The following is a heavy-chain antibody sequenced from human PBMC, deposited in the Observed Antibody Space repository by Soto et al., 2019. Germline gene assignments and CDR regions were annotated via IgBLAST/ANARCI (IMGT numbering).Heavy chain of an antibody. V-gene: IGHV4-4*07. Sequence: LALACTGSGGSISSYYWSWIRQPAGKGLEWIGRIYTSGSTNYNPSLKSRVTMSVDTSKNQFSLKLSSVTAADTAVYYCARDTGYVEMATIADWFDPWGQGTLVTVPS. CDR3: ARDTGYVEMATIADWFDP. CDR2: IYTSGST. CDR1: GGSISSYY. D-gene: IGHD5-12*01. J-gene: IGHJ5*02.